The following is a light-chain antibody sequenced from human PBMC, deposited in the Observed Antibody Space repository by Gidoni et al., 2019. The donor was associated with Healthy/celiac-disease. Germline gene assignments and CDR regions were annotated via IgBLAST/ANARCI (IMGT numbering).Light chain of an antibody. J-gene: IGKJ1*01. Sequence: DILMTQSPPSLSASVGDRVTITCRASQGISNYLAWYQQKPGKVPKLLIYAASTLQSGVPPRFSGSGSGTDFTLTISSLQHEDVATYYCQKYNSAPRTFGQGTKVEIK. CDR3: QKYNSAPRT. V-gene: IGKV1-27*01. CDR1: QGISNY. CDR2: AAS.